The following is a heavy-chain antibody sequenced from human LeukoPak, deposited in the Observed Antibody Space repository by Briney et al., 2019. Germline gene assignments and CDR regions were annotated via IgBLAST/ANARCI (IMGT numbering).Heavy chain of an antibody. Sequence: GGSLRLSCAASGFTFSSYGMHWVRQAPGKGLEWVAFIRYDGSNKYYADSVKGRFTISRDNSKNTLYLQMNSLRAEDTAVYYCAKEGYCGGDCYSTLDYWGQGTLVTVSS. CDR3: AKEGYCGGDCYSTLDY. CDR1: GFTFSSYG. V-gene: IGHV3-30*02. CDR2: IRYDGSNK. D-gene: IGHD2-21*01. J-gene: IGHJ4*02.